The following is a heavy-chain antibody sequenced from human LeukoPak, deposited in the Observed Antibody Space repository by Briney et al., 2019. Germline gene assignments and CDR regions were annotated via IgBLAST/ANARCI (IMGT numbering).Heavy chain of an antibody. CDR1: GGSISSYY. V-gene: IGHV4-59*01. Sequence: PSETLSLTCTVSGGSISSYYWSWIRQPPGKGLEWIGYIYYSGSTNYNPSLKSRVTISVDTSKNQFSLKLSSVTAADTAVYYCARETSHCSFDYWGQGTLVTVSS. CDR3: ARETSHCSFDY. J-gene: IGHJ4*02. D-gene: IGHD2-2*01. CDR2: IYYSGST.